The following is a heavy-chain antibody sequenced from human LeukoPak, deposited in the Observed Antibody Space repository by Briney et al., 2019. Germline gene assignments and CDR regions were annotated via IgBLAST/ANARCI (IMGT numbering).Heavy chain of an antibody. CDR3: ARGGGLDV. CDR2: IDHNGNVN. D-gene: IGHD3-16*01. CDR1: GFTFSSHS. Sequence: PGGSLRLSCVASGFTFSSHSMNWVRQAPGKGLEWVASIDHNGNVNYYVDSVKGRFTISRDNVKNSLYLQMSNLRAEDTAVYFCARGGGLDVWGQGATVTVSS. V-gene: IGHV3-7*03. J-gene: IGHJ6*02.